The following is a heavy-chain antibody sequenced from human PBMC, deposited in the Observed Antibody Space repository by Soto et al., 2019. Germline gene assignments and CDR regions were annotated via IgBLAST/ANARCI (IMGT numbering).Heavy chain of an antibody. D-gene: IGHD1-1*01. CDR3: ARDGTYDPISTRPPSRLDP. CDR1: GFTFSSYG. V-gene: IGHV3-33*01. Sequence: GGSLRLSCAASGFTFSSYGMHWFRQAPGKGLEWVAVIWYDGSNKYYADSVKGRFTISRDNSKNTLYLQMNSLRAEDTAVYYCARDGTYDPISTRPPSRLDPWG. J-gene: IGHJ5*02. CDR2: IWYDGSNK.